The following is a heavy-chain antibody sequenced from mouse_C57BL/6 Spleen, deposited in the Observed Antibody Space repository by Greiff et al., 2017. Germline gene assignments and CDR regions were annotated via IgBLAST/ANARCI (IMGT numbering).Heavy chain of an antibody. CDR1: GYTFTSYW. Sequence: QVQLKQPGAELVKPGASVKLSCKASGYTFTSYWMHWVKQRPGQGLEWIGMIHPNSGSTKYNEKFKGKATLTADKSSSTAYMQLNSLTSEDSAVYFCARREIGYWGQGTTLTVSS. CDR2: IHPNSGST. V-gene: IGHV1-64*01. CDR3: ARREIGY. J-gene: IGHJ2*01.